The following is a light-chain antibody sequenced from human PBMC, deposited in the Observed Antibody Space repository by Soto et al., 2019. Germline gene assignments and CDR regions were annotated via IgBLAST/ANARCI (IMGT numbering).Light chain of an antibody. V-gene: IGKV3-20*01. Sequence: EIVLTQSPATLALSPGERATLSCRASRSVSRNYLAWYQQTPGQAPRLLIYEASSRSTGIPDRFSGSASGTDFTLTISRLEPEEFAVYYCQQYGSPPITFGQGTRLEIK. CDR3: QQYGSPPIT. CDR2: EAS. J-gene: IGKJ5*01. CDR1: RSVSRNY.